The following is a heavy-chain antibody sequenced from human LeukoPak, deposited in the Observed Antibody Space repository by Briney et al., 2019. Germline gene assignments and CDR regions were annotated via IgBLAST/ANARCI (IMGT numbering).Heavy chain of an antibody. D-gene: IGHD2-21*01. CDR3: TRWDSSIFAWDY. CDR1: GFTFGDYA. V-gene: IGHV3-49*04. CDR2: IRSKAYGATI. Sequence: PGRSLRLSCTASGFTFGDYAMSWVRQAPGKGLEWVGFIRSKAYGATIEYAASVSGRFTVSRDDSKSIAYLQMNSLKAEDTAVYYCTRWDSSIFAWDYWGQGTLVTVSS. J-gene: IGHJ4*02.